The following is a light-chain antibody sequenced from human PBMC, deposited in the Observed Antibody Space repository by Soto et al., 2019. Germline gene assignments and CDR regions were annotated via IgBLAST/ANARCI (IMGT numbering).Light chain of an antibody. CDR2: DAS. Sequence: ESVLTQSPGTLSLSPGERATLSCRASQSVSSRYLAWYQQKPGQAPRLLIYDASSRATGIPARFSGSGSGIDFTLTVTSLEPEDLAVYYCQHYGNSLSITFGHGKRLEI. CDR1: QSVSSRY. V-gene: IGKV3-20*01. J-gene: IGKJ5*01. CDR3: QHYGNSLSIT.